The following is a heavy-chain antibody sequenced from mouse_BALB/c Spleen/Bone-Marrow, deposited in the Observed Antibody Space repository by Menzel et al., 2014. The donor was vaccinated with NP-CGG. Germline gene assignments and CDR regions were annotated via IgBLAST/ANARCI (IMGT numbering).Heavy chain of an antibody. CDR1: GYSFTGYF. D-gene: IGHD1-1*01. CDR2: INPYNGDT. V-gene: IGHV1-20*02. Sequence: EVHLVESGPELVKPGASVKISCKASGYSFTGYFMNWVMQSHGKSLEWIGRINPYNGDTFYNQKFKGKATLTVDKSSSTAHMELRSLASEGSAVYYCARSGYYGSSYFDYWGQGTTLTVSS. J-gene: IGHJ2*01. CDR3: ARSGYYGSSYFDY.